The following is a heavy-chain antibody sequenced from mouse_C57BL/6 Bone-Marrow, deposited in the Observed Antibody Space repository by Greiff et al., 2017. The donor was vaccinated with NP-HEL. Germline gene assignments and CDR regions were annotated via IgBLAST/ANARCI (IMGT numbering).Heavy chain of an antibody. Sequence: VQLKESGGGLVKPGGSLKLSCAASGFTFSDYGMHWVRQAPEKGLEWVAYISSGSSTIYYADTVKGRFTISRDNAKNTLFLQMTSLRSEDTAMYYCARGLLLLYWYFDVWGTGTTVTVSA. CDR3: ARGLLLLYWYFDV. J-gene: IGHJ1*03. CDR2: ISSGSSTI. V-gene: IGHV5-17*01. D-gene: IGHD1-1*01. CDR1: GFTFSDYG.